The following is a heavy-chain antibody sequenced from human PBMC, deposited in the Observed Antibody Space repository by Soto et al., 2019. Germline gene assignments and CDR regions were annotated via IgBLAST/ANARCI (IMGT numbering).Heavy chain of an antibody. V-gene: IGHV3-23*01. CDR3: AKNQGVELVPLATVDWFDP. J-gene: IGHJ5*02. Sequence: GGSLRLSCAASGFIFENFGMSWVRQAPGKGLEWISSISGSGFKKYYADSVKGRFTISRDNSKSTVYLELNNLSAEDTAVYHCAKNQGVELVPLATVDWFDPWGQGSVVPSPQ. D-gene: IGHD1-26*01. CDR2: ISGSGFKK. CDR1: GFIFENFG.